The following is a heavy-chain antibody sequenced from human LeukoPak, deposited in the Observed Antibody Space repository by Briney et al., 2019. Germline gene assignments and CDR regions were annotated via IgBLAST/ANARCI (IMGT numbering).Heavy chain of an antibody. D-gene: IGHD5-18*01. CDR1: GYTFTSYG. CDR2: ISAYNGNT. V-gene: IGHV1-18*01. CDR3: ARALSGYSYGLSPDFDY. Sequence: ASVKVSCKASGYTFTSYGISWVRQAPGQGLEWIGWISAYNGNTNYAQKLQGRVTMTTDTSTSTAYMELRSLRSDDTAVYYCARALSGYSYGLSPDFDYWGQGTLVTVSS. J-gene: IGHJ4*02.